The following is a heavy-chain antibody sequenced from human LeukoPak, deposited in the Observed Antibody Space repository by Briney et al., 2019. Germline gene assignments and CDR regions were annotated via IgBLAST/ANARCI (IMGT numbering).Heavy chain of an antibody. V-gene: IGHV3-7*03. CDR1: GFTFNTYT. CDR3: ARSIPYGTTWYGRSDY. CDR2: IKPDGTTK. Sequence: PGGSLRLSCAASGFTFNTYTFNWVRQAPGKGLEWVANIKPDGTTKFYVDSVKGRFTISRDNALNSLYLQMNSLRAEDTAIYYCARSIPYGTTWYGRSDYWGQGTLVTVSS. J-gene: IGHJ4*02. D-gene: IGHD6-13*01.